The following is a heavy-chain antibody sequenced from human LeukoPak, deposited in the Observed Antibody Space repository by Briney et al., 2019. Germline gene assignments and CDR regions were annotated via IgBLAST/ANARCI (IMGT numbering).Heavy chain of an antibody. Sequence: GGSLRLSCAASGFTFSSSAMSWVRQVPGKGLEWVSGISASGGSTSYADSVKGRFTISRDDSKNTLYLQMSSLGAGDTAVYYCARDIGVVGPDLDYWGQGTLVTVSS. V-gene: IGHV3-23*01. CDR2: ISASGGST. CDR1: GFTFSSSA. CDR3: ARDIGVVGPDLDY. J-gene: IGHJ4*02. D-gene: IGHD2-2*01.